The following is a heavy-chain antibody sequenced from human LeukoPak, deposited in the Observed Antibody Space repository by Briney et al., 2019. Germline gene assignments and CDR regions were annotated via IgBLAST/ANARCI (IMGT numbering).Heavy chain of an antibody. V-gene: IGHV3-53*01. CDR3: ARAYSSSWVDY. CDR2: IYSGSNT. Sequence: GGSLRLSCAASGFTVSSNYMNWVRQAPGKGLEWVSVIYSGSNTYYADSVNRRFTTSSANSNTTLSLQMNSLRAEDTAVYYCARAYSSSWVDYWGQGTLVTVSS. CDR1: GFTVSSNY. J-gene: IGHJ4*02. D-gene: IGHD6-13*01.